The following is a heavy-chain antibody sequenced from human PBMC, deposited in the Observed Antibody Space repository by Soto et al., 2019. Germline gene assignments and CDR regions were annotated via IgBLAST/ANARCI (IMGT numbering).Heavy chain of an antibody. V-gene: IGHV3-33*06. CDR1: GLTFSNYA. CDR3: AKEVHCGGGSCSWSEGFDY. D-gene: IGHD2-15*01. J-gene: IGHJ4*02. CDR2: IWYDGSQK. Sequence: QVQLVESGGGVVRPGRSLRLSCATSGLTFSNYAMHWVRQAPGKGLEWVAVIWYDGSQKHFADSVKGRFTISRDNSKNTLYRQMNSLRPEDTAVYYCAKEVHCGGGSCSWSEGFDYWGQGTLLTVSS.